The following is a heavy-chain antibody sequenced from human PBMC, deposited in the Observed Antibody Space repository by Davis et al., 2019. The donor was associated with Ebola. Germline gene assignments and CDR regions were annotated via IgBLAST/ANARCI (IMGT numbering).Heavy chain of an antibody. CDR2: IKQGGSEK. CDR3: ARPLNYDFWSGYSY. D-gene: IGHD3-3*01. Sequence: GESLKISCTASGFTFGDYAMSWVRQAPGKGLEWVANIKQGGSEKYYVDSVKGRFTISRDNAKNTLYLQMNSLRAEDTAVYYCARPLNYDFWSGYSYWGQGTLVTVSS. J-gene: IGHJ4*02. CDR1: GFTFGDYA. V-gene: IGHV3-7*01.